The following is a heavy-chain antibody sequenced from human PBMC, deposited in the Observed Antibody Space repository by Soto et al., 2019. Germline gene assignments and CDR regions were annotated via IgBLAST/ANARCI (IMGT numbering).Heavy chain of an antibody. CDR2: IKQDGSEK. J-gene: IGHJ4*02. D-gene: IGHD3-22*01. CDR1: GFTFSSYW. CDR3: ATPFPLTRIVQPTFDS. V-gene: IGHV3-7*01. Sequence: GGSLRLSCAASGFTFSSYWMSWVRQAPGKGLEWVANIKQDGSEKYYVDSVKGRFTISRDNAKNSLYLQMNSLRAEDTAVYYCATPFPLTRIVQPTFDSWGQGTLVTVSS.